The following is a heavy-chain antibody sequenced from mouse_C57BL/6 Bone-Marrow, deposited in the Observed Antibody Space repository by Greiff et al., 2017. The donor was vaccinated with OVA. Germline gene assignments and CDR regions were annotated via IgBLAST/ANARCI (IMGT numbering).Heavy chain of an antibody. CDR3: ARGTAVVATWGYFDY. J-gene: IGHJ2*01. Sequence: EVQLQQSVAELVRPGASVKLSCTASGFNIKNTYMHWVKQRPEQGLEWIGRIDPANGNTKYAPKFQGKATITADTSSNTAYLQLSSLTSEDTAIYYGARGTAVVATWGYFDYWGQGTTLTVSS. CDR1: GFNIKNTY. V-gene: IGHV14-3*01. D-gene: IGHD1-1*01. CDR2: IDPANGNT.